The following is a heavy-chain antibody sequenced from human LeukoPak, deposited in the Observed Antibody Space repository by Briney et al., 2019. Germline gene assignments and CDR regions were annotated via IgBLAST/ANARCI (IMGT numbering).Heavy chain of an antibody. CDR2: INPNSGGT. D-gene: IGHD3-16*01. CDR3: ARSYGLGGNYFDY. J-gene: IGHJ4*02. CDR1: GYTFTDYY. V-gene: IGHV1-2*02. Sequence: ASVKVSCKASGYTFTDYYIHWVRQAPGQGLEWMVWINPNSGGTTYAQKFQGRVTVTRDTSMSTAYMELSRLRSDDTAVFYCARSYGLGGNYFDYWGQGTLVTVSS.